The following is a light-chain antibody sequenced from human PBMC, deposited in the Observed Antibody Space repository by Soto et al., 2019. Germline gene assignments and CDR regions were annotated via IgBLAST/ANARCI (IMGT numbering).Light chain of an antibody. Sequence: DIQMTQSPSTLSASVGDRVTITCRASQSISYWLAWYQQKPGNAPKLLIYAASSLESGVPSRFSGSGSGTEFTLTISSLQPDDSASYYCQQYNSYPYTFGQGTKVDIK. V-gene: IGKV1-5*01. CDR1: QSISYW. J-gene: IGKJ2*01. CDR3: QQYNSYPYT. CDR2: AAS.